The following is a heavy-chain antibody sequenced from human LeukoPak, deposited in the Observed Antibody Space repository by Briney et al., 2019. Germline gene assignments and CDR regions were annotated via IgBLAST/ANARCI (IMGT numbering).Heavy chain of an antibody. J-gene: IGHJ4*02. Sequence: ASVKVSCKASGYTFTSYGISWVRQAPGQGLEWMGWISAYNGNTNYAQKLQGRVTMTTDTSASTAYMELRSLRSDDTAVYYRARDHWGTTGTTVDYWGQGTLVTVSS. CDR3: ARDHWGTTGTTVDY. D-gene: IGHD1-1*01. CDR1: GYTFTSYG. CDR2: ISAYNGNT. V-gene: IGHV1-18*01.